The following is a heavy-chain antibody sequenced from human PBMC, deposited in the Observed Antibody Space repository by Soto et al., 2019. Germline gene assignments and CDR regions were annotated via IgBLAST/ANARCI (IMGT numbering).Heavy chain of an antibody. CDR1: GFTVSSNY. V-gene: IGHV3-53*01. CDR2: IYSGGST. CDR3: ARVGRGYDFDY. D-gene: IGHD5-12*01. J-gene: IGHJ4*02. Sequence: GGSLRLSCAASGFTVSSNYMSWVRQAPGKGLEWVSVIYSGGSTYYADSVKGRFTISRDNSKNTLYLQMNSLRAEDTAVYYCARVGRGYDFDYWGQGTLVTDSS.